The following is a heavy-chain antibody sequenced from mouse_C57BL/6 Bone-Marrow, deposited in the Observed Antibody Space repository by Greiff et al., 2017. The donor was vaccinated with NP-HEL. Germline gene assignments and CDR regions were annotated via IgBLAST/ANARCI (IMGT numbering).Heavy chain of an antibody. V-gene: IGHV1-59*01. CDR2: IDPSDSYT. Sequence: VQLQQPGAELVRPGTSVKLSCKASGYTFTSYWMHWVKQRPGQGLEWIGVIDPSDSYTNYNQKFKGKATLTVDTSSSTAYMQLSSLTSEDSAVYYCARGDGYYVRYYYAMDYWGQGTSVTVSS. CDR3: ARGDGYYVRYYYAMDY. J-gene: IGHJ4*01. CDR1: GYTFTSYW. D-gene: IGHD2-3*01.